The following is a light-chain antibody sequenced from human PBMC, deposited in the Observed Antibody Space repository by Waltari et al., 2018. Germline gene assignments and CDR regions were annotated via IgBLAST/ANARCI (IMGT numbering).Light chain of an antibody. CDR1: GSDVGDFNL. J-gene: IGLJ1*01. Sequence: QSALTQPPSPSGSPGQSVTISCTGTGSDVGDFNLVSWYHQRPGKAPKLLMFELNKRPSGVSSRFSGSKSANAASLTISGLQAEDEGDYYCGSYTVTNNLYVFGTGTKVTVL. CDR3: GSYTVTNNLYV. CDR2: ELN. V-gene: IGLV2-8*01.